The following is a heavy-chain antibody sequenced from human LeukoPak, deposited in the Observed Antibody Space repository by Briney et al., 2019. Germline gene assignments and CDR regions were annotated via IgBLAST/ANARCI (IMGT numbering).Heavy chain of an antibody. Sequence: SETLSLTCTVSGGSISSGSYYWGWIRQPPGKGLEWIGEINHSGSTNYNPSLKSRVTISVDTSKNQFSLKLSSVTAADTAVYYCARAKWGSGGFDYWGQGTLVTVSS. J-gene: IGHJ4*02. V-gene: IGHV4-39*07. CDR3: ARAKWGSGGFDY. CDR2: INHSGST. CDR1: GGSISSGSYY. D-gene: IGHD7-27*01.